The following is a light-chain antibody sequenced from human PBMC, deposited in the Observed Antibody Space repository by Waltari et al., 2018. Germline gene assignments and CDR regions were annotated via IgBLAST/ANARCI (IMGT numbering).Light chain of an antibody. CDR3: ETGGHGTWL. J-gene: IGLJ2*01. Sequence: QLVMTQSPSATASLGASAKLPCTLSSAQCANLMTWPQKQLEKVRRYLIKVNGEGRHTKGDDIPDRFSGSSSGAERYLTISSLQSEHEADYCCETGGHGTWLFGGGTKLTVL. V-gene: IGLV4-69*01. CDR2: VNGEGRH. CDR1: SAQCANL.